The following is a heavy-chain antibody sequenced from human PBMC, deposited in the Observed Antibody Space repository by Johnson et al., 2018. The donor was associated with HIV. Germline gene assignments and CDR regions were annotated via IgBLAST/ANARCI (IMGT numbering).Heavy chain of an antibody. CDR3: ARAYSYGTFDI. V-gene: IGHV3-66*01. J-gene: IGHJ3*02. D-gene: IGHD5-18*01. CDR1: GFTVSSNY. CDR2: IYSGGST. Sequence: MLLVESGGGLVQRGGSLRLSCAASGFTVSSNYMSWVRQAPGKGLEWVSIIYSGGSTYYADSVKGRFTISSDNSKNTLYLQMNSLRAEDTAVYYCARAYSYGTFDIWGQGTMVTVSS.